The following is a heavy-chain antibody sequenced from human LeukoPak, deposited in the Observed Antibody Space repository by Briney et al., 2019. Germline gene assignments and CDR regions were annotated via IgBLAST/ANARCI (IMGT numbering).Heavy chain of an antibody. CDR1: GGTFSSYA. D-gene: IGHD4-11*01. J-gene: IGHJ4*02. CDR3: ARGNYDGYFFDY. V-gene: IGHV1-69*05. Sequence: SVKVSCKASGGTFSSYAISWVRQAPGQGLEWMGRIIPIFGTANYAQKFQGRVTMTRNTSISAAYMELSSLRSEDTAVYYCARGNYDGYFFDYWGQGTLVTVSS. CDR2: IIPIFGTA.